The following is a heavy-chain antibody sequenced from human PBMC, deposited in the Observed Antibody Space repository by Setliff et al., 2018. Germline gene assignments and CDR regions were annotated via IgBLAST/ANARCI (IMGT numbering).Heavy chain of an antibody. D-gene: IGHD3-3*01. CDR2: IYTSGST. CDR1: GGSISSGGYY. J-gene: IGHJ6*03. V-gene: IGHV4-61*02. CDR3: ARVVDFWSGYPDYYYYYMDV. Sequence: SETLSLTCTVSGGSISSGGYYWNWIRQPAGKGLEWIGRIYTSGSTNYNPSLKSRVTISVDTSKNQFSLKLSSVTAADTAVYYCARVVDFWSGYPDYYYYYMDVWGKGTTVTVSS.